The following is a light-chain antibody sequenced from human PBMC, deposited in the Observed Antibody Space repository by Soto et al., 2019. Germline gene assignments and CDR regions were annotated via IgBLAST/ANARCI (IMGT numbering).Light chain of an antibody. J-gene: IGKJ1*01. V-gene: IGKV1-39*01. CDR3: QQSFSSRWT. CDR1: QGIITY. CDR2: SSA. Sequence: IQLTQSTSSLSASLGDRVTSTCRASQGIITYLIWYQQKPGKAPNLLIYSSATLQSGGPSRFSGSGSGTDFTLTISSLQPEDFATYYCQQSFSSRWTFGQGTKVDIK.